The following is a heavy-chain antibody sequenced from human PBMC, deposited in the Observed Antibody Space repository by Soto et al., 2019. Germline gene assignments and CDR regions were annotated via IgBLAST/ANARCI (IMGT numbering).Heavy chain of an antibody. CDR3: ASGKARSTGYSSSWYSSDFDY. J-gene: IGHJ4*02. Sequence: LSLTCAVSGGSISSGGYSWSWIRQPPVKGLEWIGYIYHSGSTYYNPSLKSRVTISVDRSKNQFSLKLSSVTAADTAVYYCASGKARSTGYSSSWYSSDFDYWGQGTLVTVSS. V-gene: IGHV4-30-2*01. CDR1: GGSISSGGYS. CDR2: IYHSGST. D-gene: IGHD6-13*01.